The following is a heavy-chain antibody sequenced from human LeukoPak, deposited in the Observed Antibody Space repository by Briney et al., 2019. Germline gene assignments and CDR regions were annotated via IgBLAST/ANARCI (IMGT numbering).Heavy chain of an antibody. J-gene: IGHJ3*02. CDR3: ATLTGGDDAFDI. Sequence: SETLSLTCTVSGGSISSSSYFWGWIRQPPGKGLEWIGSMYYSGSTYYNPSLKSRVTISVLTSKNRFSLKLISVTAADTAVYYCATLTGGDDAFDIWGQGTMVTVSS. CDR1: GGSISSSSYF. D-gene: IGHD4-23*01. V-gene: IGHV4-39*07. CDR2: MYYSGST.